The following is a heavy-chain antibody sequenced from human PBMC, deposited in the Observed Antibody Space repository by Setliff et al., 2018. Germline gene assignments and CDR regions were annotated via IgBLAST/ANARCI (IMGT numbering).Heavy chain of an antibody. CDR3: AREQWLDPPGYYYMDV. CDR1: GGSISSYY. J-gene: IGHJ6*03. Sequence: PSETLSLTCTVSGGSISSYYWSWIRQPAGKGLEWIGHIHIGGSANYNPSLKSRVTISVDTSKNQFSLRLSSVTAADMAVYYCAREQWLDPPGYYYMDVWAKGTTVTVSS. CDR2: IHIGGSA. D-gene: IGHD6-19*01. V-gene: IGHV4-4*07.